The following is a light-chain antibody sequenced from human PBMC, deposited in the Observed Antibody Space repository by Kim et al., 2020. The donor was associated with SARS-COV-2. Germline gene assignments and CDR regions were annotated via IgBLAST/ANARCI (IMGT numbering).Light chain of an antibody. CDR3: QQCASSPYT. CDR1: QSLSSNS. CDR2: GAS. Sequence: LSAGERATLPCRAPQSLSSNSLAWYQQKPGQAPRLLIYGASRRAAGIPDRFSGSGSGTDFTLTISRLEPEDFAVYYCQQCASSPYTFGQGTKLEI. V-gene: IGKV3-20*01. J-gene: IGKJ2*01.